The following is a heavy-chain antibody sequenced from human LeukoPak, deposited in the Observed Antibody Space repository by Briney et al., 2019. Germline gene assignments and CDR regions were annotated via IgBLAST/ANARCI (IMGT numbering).Heavy chain of an antibody. Sequence: SETLSLTCTVSGGSIRSSYYYWGWIRQPPGKGLEWIGSIYDSGSTYYNPSLKSRVTISVDKSKNQFSLKPSSVTAADTAVYYCARRRRLRDTYYYYYGMDVWGQGTTVTVSS. CDR3: ARRRRLRDTYYYYYGMDV. J-gene: IGHJ6*02. CDR1: GGSIRSSYYY. CDR2: IYDSGST. D-gene: IGHD3-3*01. V-gene: IGHV4-39*07.